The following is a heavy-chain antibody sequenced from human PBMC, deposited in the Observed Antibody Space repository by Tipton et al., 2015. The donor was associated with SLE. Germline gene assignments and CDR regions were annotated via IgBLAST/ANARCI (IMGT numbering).Heavy chain of an antibody. CDR2: ISHSGST. J-gene: IGHJ4*02. V-gene: IGHV4-38-2*01. D-gene: IGHD4-11*01. Sequence: TLSLTCAVSGYSISSGYYWAWIRQPPGKGLEWIGTISHSGSTNYNPALKSRVTISVDTSKNQFSLRLSSVTAADTAMYYCARQGKGYSNYPIRYWGQGTLVTVSS. CDR3: ARQGKGYSNYPIRY. CDR1: GYSISSGYY.